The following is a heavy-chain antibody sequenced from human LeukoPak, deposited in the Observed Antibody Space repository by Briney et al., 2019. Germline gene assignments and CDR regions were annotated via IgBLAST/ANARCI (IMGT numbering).Heavy chain of an antibody. D-gene: IGHD6-13*01. Sequence: SETLSLTCTVSGGSISSYYWSWIRQPPGKGLEWIGYIYYSGSTNYNPSLKSRVTISVDTSKNQFSLKLSSVTAADTAVYYCAGGIAAGWLSGWYVWFDPWGQGTLVTVSS. CDR1: GGSISSYY. CDR3: AGGIAAGWLSGWYVWFDP. V-gene: IGHV4-59*12. J-gene: IGHJ5*02. CDR2: IYYSGST.